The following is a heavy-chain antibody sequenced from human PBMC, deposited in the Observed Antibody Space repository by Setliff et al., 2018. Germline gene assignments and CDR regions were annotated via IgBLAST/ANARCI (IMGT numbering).Heavy chain of an antibody. D-gene: IGHD1-7*01. CDR1: GYISTGYY. V-gene: IGHV1-2*06. CDR3: ARYWSIDVGPGTNQELDV. Sequence: ASVKVSCKASGYISTGYYIHWVRQAPGQWLERIGRFNPNSGDTNSAQKFQGRVTMNRYTSISTAYMELSRLKYDDTAVYYCARYWSIDVGPGTNQELDVWGPGTTVTVSS. CDR2: FNPNSGDT. J-gene: IGHJ6*02.